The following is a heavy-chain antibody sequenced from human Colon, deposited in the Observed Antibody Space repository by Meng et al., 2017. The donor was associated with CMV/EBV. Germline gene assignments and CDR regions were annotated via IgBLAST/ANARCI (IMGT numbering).Heavy chain of an antibody. J-gene: IGHJ4*02. Sequence: QEVGPGLVNPSETLSLTRTVSGGSISSSTYYWGWIRQTPGKGLEWIGNIYYSGYTYYNPSLKSRLTISVDTSKNQFSLKLTSVTAADTAVYYCATDYGDYYFDRWGQGTLVTVSS. CDR3: ATDYGDYYFDR. CDR1: GGSISSSTYY. D-gene: IGHD4-17*01. CDR2: IYYSGYT. V-gene: IGHV4-39*07.